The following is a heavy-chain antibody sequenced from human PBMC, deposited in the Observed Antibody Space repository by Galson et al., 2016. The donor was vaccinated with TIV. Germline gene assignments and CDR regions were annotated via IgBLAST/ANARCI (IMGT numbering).Heavy chain of an antibody. CDR3: ARHHDFWSGPGYFYMDV. J-gene: IGHJ6*03. CDR1: GSSFATFW. D-gene: IGHD3-3*01. Sequence: QSGAEVTKPGESLKISCKASGSSFATFWVGWVRQMPGQGLEWMGVIYPADSETRYSPSFQGQVTISADKSISTAYLQWSSLKASDTAINYCARHHDFWSGPGYFYMDVWGKGTTVSVSS. V-gene: IGHV5-51*01. CDR2: IYPADSET.